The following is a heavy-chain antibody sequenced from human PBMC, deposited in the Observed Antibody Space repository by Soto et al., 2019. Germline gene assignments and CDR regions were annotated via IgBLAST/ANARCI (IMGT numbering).Heavy chain of an antibody. Sequence: HPGGSLRLSCAASGFTFSTYPMNWVRQAPGKGLEWVSNIRPSSESMSYADSVKGRFTVSRDNAKNSLSLQMNSLRDDDTAVYYCARDSDFAFDYWGQGTLVTVSS. D-gene: IGHD2-21*02. CDR2: IRPSSESM. V-gene: IGHV3-48*02. J-gene: IGHJ4*02. CDR1: GFTFSTYP. CDR3: ARDSDFAFDY.